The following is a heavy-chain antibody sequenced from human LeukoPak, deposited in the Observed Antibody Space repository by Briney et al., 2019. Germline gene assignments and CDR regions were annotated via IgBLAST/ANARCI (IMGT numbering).Heavy chain of an antibody. CDR2: IKKDGSEK. CDR3: AGGSGWLIDY. CDR1: GFTFSNYA. D-gene: IGHD6-19*01. J-gene: IGHJ4*02. Sequence: GGSLRLSCAASGFTFSNYAMTWVRQAPGKGLEWVAIIKKDGSEKLYVDSVKGRFTISRDNAKNSLYLQMNSLRAEDTAVYYCAGGSGWLIDYWGQGSLVTVSS. V-gene: IGHV3-7*03.